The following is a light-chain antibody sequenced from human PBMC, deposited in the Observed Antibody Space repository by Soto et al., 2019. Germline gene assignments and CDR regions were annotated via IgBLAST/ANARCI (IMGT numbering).Light chain of an antibody. V-gene: IGKV1-33*01. CDR1: QDISNY. CDR3: QQYDKLTLT. Sequence: DIQMTQSPSSLSASVGDRVTITCQASQDISNYLNWYQQKPGKAPKLLIYDASNLETGVPSRFSGSGSGTDFTFTISSLQPEDIATYYCQQYDKLTLTFGQGTRLEIK. J-gene: IGKJ5*01. CDR2: DAS.